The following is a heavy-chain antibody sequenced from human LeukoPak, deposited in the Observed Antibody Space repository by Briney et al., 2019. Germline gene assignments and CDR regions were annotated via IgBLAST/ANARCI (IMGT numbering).Heavy chain of an antibody. CDR2: IIPIFGIA. V-gene: IGHV1-69*10. CDR1: GGTFSSYA. D-gene: IGHD3-10*01. Sequence: SVKVSCKASGGTFSSYAISWVRQAPGQGLEWMGGIIPIFGIANYAQKFQGRVTITADKSTSTAYMELSSLRSEDTAVYYCASAPGWFGEFSFDYWGQGTLVTVSS. J-gene: IGHJ4*02. CDR3: ASAPGWFGEFSFDY.